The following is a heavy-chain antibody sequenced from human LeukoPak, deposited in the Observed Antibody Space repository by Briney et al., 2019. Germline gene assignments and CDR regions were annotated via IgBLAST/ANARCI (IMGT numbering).Heavy chain of an antibody. Sequence: SETLSLNCNVSGGSIGGHTFYWDWIRQPPGKVLEWIATIYYNGNTFYNPSLKSRVAISIDRPKSQFSLHLSSVTAADTAIYYCARLTALAGHRGAFDIWGPGTMVTVSS. J-gene: IGHJ3*02. V-gene: IGHV4-39*01. D-gene: IGHD6-19*01. CDR1: GGSIGGHTFY. CDR2: IYYNGNT. CDR3: ARLTALAGHRGAFDI.